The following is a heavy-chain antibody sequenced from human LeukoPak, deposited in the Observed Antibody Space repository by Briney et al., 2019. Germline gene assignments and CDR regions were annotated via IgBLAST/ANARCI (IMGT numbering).Heavy chain of an antibody. CDR1: GYTFTGYY. V-gene: IGHV1-2*02. CDR2: INPNSGGT. Sequence: GASVKVSCKASGYTFTGYYMHWVRQAPGQGLEWMGWINPNSGGTNYAQKFQGRVTMTRDTSISTACMELSRLRSDDTAVYYCARGRFVGGSPFDYWGQGTLVTVSS. CDR3: ARGRFVGGSPFDY. J-gene: IGHJ4*02. D-gene: IGHD3-16*01.